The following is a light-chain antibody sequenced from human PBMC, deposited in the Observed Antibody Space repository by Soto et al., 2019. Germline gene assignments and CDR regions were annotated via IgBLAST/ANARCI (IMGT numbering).Light chain of an antibody. Sequence: DLQMTQSPSSLSASVGDRVTITCRASQSINSYLNWYQQKPGKAPRLLIYAASSLQSGVPSRFSGSGSGTDFTLTISSLQPEDFATYSCQQSYSTSYTLGQGTKLEIK. V-gene: IGKV1-39*01. CDR2: AAS. CDR3: QQSYSTSYT. CDR1: QSINSY. J-gene: IGKJ2*01.